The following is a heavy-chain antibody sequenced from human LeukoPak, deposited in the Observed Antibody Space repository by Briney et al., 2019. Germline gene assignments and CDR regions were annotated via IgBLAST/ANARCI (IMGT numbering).Heavy chain of an antibody. J-gene: IGHJ4*02. V-gene: IGHV3-53*01. D-gene: IGHD6-25*01. CDR1: GFTVSSNY. Sequence: PGGSLRLSCAASGFTVSSNYMGWVRQAPGKGLEWVSIIYSGGTTYYADSVKGRFTISRDNSKNTLYLQMNSLRAEDTAVYYCARVAATGYFDSWGQGTLVTVSS. CDR3: ARVAATGYFDS. CDR2: IYSGGTT.